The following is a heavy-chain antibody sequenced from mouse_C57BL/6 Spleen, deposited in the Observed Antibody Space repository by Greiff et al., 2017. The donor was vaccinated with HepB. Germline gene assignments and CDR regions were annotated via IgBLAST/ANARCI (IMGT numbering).Heavy chain of an antibody. CDR1: GYTFTDYY. V-gene: IGHV1-26*01. J-gene: IGHJ4*01. CDR3: ARGYYGSTTASDY. CDR2: INPNNGGT. D-gene: IGHD1-1*01. Sequence: VQLQQSGPELVKPGASVKISCKASGYTFTDYYMNWVKQSHGKSLEWIGDINPNNGGTSYNQKFKGKATLTVDKSSSTAYMELRSLTSEDSAVYYCARGYYGSTTASDYWGQGTSVTVSS.